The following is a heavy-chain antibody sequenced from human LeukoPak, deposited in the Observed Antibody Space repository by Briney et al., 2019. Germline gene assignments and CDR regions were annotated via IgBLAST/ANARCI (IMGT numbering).Heavy chain of an antibody. D-gene: IGHD3-10*01. Sequence: GGSLRLSCAASGFTFSSFEMDWVRQAPGKGLEWISCMSSRDDTRYYAESVRGRFTMSRDNTKNSLSLQMNSLRAEDTAFYYCARGFGRFGHRFGYLGQGTLVTVSS. CDR2: MSSRDDTR. CDR3: ARGFGRFGHRFGY. J-gene: IGHJ4*02. CDR1: GFTFSSFE. V-gene: IGHV3-48*03.